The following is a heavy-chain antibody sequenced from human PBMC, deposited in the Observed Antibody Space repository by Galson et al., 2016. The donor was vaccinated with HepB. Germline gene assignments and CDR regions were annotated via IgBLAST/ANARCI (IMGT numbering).Heavy chain of an antibody. V-gene: IGHV4-59*01. CDR3: ARGVTGTPYFDF. CDR1: GGSISSYF. J-gene: IGHJ4*02. Sequence: SETLSLTCNISGGSISSYFWSWIRQPPGKGLEWIGYVYKTGSTNYSPSLKSRVTVSVDTSENQFSLKLRSVTAADTAVYYCARGVTGTPYFDFWGQGALVTVSS. CDR2: VYKTGST. D-gene: IGHD2-21*02.